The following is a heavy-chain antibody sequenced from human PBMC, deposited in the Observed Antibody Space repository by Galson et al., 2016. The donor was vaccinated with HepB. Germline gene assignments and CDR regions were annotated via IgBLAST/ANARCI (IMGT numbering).Heavy chain of an antibody. V-gene: IGHV6-1*01. D-gene: IGHD6-13*01. CDR3: ASEGLTVAAAFDS. J-gene: IGHJ4*02. CDR2: TFYRSKWYN. CDR1: GDSVSSKSAA. Sequence: CAISGDSVSSKSAAWTWIRQSPSRGLEWLGRTFYRSKWYNDYAISVKSRITINPDTSKNQFSLQLNSVTPEDTAVYFCASEGLTVAAAFDSWGQGTLVTVSS.